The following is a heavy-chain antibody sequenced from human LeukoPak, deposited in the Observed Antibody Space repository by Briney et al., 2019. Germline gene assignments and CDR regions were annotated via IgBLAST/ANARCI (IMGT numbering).Heavy chain of an antibody. CDR2: ISAYNGNT. CDR3: ARAPLPADYYGSGSHGSSFDY. V-gene: IGHV1-18*01. Sequence: ASVKVSCKASGYTFTSYGISWVRQAPGQGLEWMGWISAYNGNTNYAQKLQGRVTMTTDTSTSTAYMELRSLRSDDTAVYYCARAPLPADYYGSGSHGSSFDYWGQGTLVTVSS. D-gene: IGHD3-10*01. CDR1: GYTFTSYG. J-gene: IGHJ4*02.